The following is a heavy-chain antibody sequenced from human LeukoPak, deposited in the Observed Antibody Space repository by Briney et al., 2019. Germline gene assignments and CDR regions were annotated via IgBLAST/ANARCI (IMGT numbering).Heavy chain of an antibody. Sequence: SETLSLTCTVSGGSISSRSHWWGWIRQPPGKGLEWIGSIYYSGTTYYKPSLKSRVTISVDTSKTQFSLRLNSVIAADTAVYYCARWSGSEGFYFDYWGQGTLVTVSS. CDR1: GGSISSRSHW. V-gene: IGHV4-39*01. CDR3: ARWSGSEGFYFDY. CDR2: IYYSGTT. D-gene: IGHD6-19*01. J-gene: IGHJ4*02.